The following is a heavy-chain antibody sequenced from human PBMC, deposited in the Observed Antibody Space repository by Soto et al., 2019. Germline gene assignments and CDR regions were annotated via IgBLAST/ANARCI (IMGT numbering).Heavy chain of an antibody. V-gene: IGHV3-23*01. CDR3: ASLGVGDWANYYYYYGMDV. CDR1: GFTFIVYS. J-gene: IGHJ6*02. CDR2: VTANGGST. D-gene: IGHD2-21*02. Sequence: GSLRLSCAATGFTFIVYSMTWVHQDPGKGLQWVSAVTANGGSTYSADSVKGRFTISRDNSKNTLFLQMNSLRAEDTAVYYCASLGVGDWANYYYYYGMDVWGQVPTVTVCS.